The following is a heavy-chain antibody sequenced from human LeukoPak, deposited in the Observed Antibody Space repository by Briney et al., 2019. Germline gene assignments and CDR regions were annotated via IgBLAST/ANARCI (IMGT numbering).Heavy chain of an antibody. Sequence: SETLSLTCAVYGGSLSGYYWSWIRQPPGKGLEWIGEINHSGSTNYNPSLKSRVTISADTSKNQFSLKLSSVTAADTAVYYCARNTSGPDYWGQGTLVTVSS. CDR1: GGSLSGYY. V-gene: IGHV4-34*01. D-gene: IGHD6-19*01. CDR2: INHSGST. CDR3: ARNTSGPDY. J-gene: IGHJ4*02.